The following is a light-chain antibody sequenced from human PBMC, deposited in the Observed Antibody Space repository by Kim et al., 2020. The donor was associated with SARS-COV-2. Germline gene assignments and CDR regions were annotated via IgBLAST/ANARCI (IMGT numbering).Light chain of an antibody. V-gene: IGKV3-15*01. J-gene: IGKJ2*01. CDR2: GAS. CDR1: QSVSSN. Sequence: SVSPGERATLSCRASQSVSSNLAWYQQKPGQAPGLLIYGASTRATGVPGRFSGSGSGTEFTLTISSLQSEDSAVYYCQQCDTWPHTFGQGTKLEI. CDR3: QQCDTWPHT.